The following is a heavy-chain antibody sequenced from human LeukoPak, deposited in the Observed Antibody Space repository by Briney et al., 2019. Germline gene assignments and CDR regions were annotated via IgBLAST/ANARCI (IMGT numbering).Heavy chain of an antibody. V-gene: IGHV3-30-3*01. CDR1: GFTFSSYA. CDR3: ARAPMTTVVTIDYFDY. CDR2: ISYDGSNK. J-gene: IGHJ4*02. D-gene: IGHD4-23*01. Sequence: QPGGSLRLSCAASGFTFSSYAMHWVRQAPGKGLEWVAVISYDGSNKYYADSVKGRFTISRDNSKNTLYLQMNSLRAEDTAVYYCARAPMTTVVTIDYFDYWGQGTLVTVSS.